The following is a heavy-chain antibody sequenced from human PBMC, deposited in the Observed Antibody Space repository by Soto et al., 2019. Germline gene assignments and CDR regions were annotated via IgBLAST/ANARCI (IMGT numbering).Heavy chain of an antibody. Sequence: GASVKVSCKASGYTFTSYGISWVRQAPGQGLEWMGWINACNGNTKYAQKFQGRVTMTRDTSTSTAYMELSSLRSEDTAVYYCARGLSLIGAVAGTPPSGGMDVWGQGTTVTVSS. J-gene: IGHJ6*02. CDR1: GYTFTSYG. V-gene: IGHV1-18*01. D-gene: IGHD6-19*01. CDR3: ARGLSLIGAVAGTPPSGGMDV. CDR2: INACNGNT.